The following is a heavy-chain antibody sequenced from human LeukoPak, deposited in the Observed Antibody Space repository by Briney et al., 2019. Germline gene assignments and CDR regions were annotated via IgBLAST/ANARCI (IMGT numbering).Heavy chain of an antibody. V-gene: IGHV3-30*03. CDR2: ISYDGSNK. J-gene: IGHJ5*02. D-gene: IGHD6-19*01. Sequence: PGRSLRLSCAASGFTFSSYGMHWVRQAPGKGLEWVAVISYDGSNKYYADSVKGRFTISRDNSKNTLYLQMNSLRAEDTAVYYCVRDRNEAVAGVWFDPWGQGTLVTVSS. CDR1: GFTFSSYG. CDR3: VRDRNEAVAGVWFDP.